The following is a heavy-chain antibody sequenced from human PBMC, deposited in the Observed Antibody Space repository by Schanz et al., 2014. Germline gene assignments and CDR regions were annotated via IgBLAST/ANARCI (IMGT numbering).Heavy chain of an antibody. D-gene: IGHD2-21*01. V-gene: IGHV3-7*03. CDR2: IKQDGSEK. CDR1: GFTFSNYA. CDR3: AKSKSQLPLFDY. Sequence: LVESGGGVVQPGRSLRLSCAASGFTFSNYAMHWVRQAPGKGLEWVANIKQDGSEKYYVDSVKGRFTISRDNSKNTLYLQMNSLRADDTAVYYCAKSKSQLPLFDYWGQGTLVAVSS. J-gene: IGHJ4*02.